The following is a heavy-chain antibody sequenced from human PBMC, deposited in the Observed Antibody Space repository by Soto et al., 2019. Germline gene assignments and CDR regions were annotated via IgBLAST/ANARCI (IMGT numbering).Heavy chain of an antibody. V-gene: IGHV1-69*02. CDR1: GRTFSSHT. D-gene: IGHD3-10*01. CDR3: AGGGYYGSGYNRSGN. CDR2: IIPILGIA. Sequence: SVKVSCKASGRTFSSHTISWVRQAPGQGLEWMGRIIPILGIANYAQKFQGRVTIPADKSTSPAYMELSSLRSEYTAVYYCAGGGYYGSGYNRSGNWGQETLVTVSS. J-gene: IGHJ4*02.